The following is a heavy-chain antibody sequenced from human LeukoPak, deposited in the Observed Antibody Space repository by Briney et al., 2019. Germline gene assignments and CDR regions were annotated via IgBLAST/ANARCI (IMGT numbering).Heavy chain of an antibody. Sequence: GGSLRLSCAASGFTFTDWYMSWIRQAPGKGLQWLSYISSSSSDTSYADSVRGRFTISRDNAKKSVYLQMNSLRAEDTAIYYCVKSAGRNGASWGQGTPVTVSS. CDR2: ISSSSSDT. CDR1: GFTFTDWY. CDR3: VKSAGRNGAS. V-gene: IGHV3-11*03. J-gene: IGHJ4*02. D-gene: IGHD1-26*01.